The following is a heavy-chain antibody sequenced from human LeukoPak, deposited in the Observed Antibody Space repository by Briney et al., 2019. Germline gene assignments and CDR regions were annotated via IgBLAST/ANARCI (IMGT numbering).Heavy chain of an antibody. D-gene: IGHD3-10*02. CDR2: TSSSDAGT. CDR3: AELGITMIGGV. J-gene: IGHJ6*04. Sequence: GGSLRLSCAASGFTLSAYAMSWVRQTPGKGLEWVAATSSSDAGTYHADSVKGRFTISRDNAKNSLYLQMSSLRAEDTAVYYCAELGITMIGGVWGKGTTVTISS. V-gene: IGHV3-23*01. CDR1: GFTLSAYA.